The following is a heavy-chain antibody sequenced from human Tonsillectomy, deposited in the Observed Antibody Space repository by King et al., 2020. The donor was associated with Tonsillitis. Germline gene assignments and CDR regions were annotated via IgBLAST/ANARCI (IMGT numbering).Heavy chain of an antibody. Sequence: VQLVESGGGLVQPGRSLRISCAGSGFTFDDYAMHWVRQAPGKGLEWVSGISWNSGSIGYADSVKGRFSISRDNAKNSLYLQMNSLRAEDTALYDCVKERVGQVDGVWFDPWGQGTLVTVSS. CDR1: GFTFDDYA. D-gene: IGHD1-26*01. V-gene: IGHV3-9*01. CDR3: VKERVGQVDGVWFDP. J-gene: IGHJ5*02. CDR2: ISWNSGSI.